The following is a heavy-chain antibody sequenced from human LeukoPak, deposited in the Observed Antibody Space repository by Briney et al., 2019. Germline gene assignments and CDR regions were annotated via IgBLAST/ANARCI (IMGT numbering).Heavy chain of an antibody. CDR1: GFTFSSYG. CDR3: AKDQGLYSSGWWYFDL. D-gene: IGHD6-19*01. V-gene: IGHV3-23*01. CDR2: ISGSGGST. J-gene: IGHJ2*01. Sequence: GGSLRLSCAASGFTFSSYGMSWVRQAPGKGVEWVSAISGSGGSTYYADSVRGRFTISRDNSKNTLYLQMNSLRAEDTPVYYCAKDQGLYSSGWWYFDLWGRGTLVTVSS.